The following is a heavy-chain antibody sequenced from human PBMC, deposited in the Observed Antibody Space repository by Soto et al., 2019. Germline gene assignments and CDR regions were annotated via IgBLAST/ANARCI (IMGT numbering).Heavy chain of an antibody. CDR1: GFTFSDYY. Sequence: QVQLVESGGGLVKPGGSLRLSCAASGFTFSDYYMSWIRQAPGKGLEWVSYISSSSSYTNYADSVKGRFTISRDNAKNSLYLQMNIMRAEDTAVYYCATGQYYYDSSGYYYSWGQGTLVTVSS. D-gene: IGHD3-22*01. CDR3: ATGQYYYDSSGYYYS. V-gene: IGHV3-11*05. J-gene: IGHJ4*02. CDR2: ISSSSSYT.